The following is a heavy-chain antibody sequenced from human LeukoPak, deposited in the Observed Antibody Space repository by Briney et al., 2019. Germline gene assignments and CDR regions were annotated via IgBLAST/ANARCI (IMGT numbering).Heavy chain of an antibody. CDR1: GLSFSSYG. V-gene: IGHV3-30*02. CDR3: AKGAPYFDY. J-gene: IGHJ4*02. Sequence: GGSLRLSCAASGLSFSSYGMHWVRQAPGKGLEWVAFIQYDGSNKFYADSVKGRFTISRDNSKNTLYLQMNSLRAEDTAVYYCAKGAPYFDYWGQGTLVTVSS. CDR2: IQYDGSNK.